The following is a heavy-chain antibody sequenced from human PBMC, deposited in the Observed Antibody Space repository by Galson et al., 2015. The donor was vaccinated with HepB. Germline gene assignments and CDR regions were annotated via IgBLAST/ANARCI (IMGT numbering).Heavy chain of an antibody. V-gene: IGHV3-23*01. J-gene: IGHJ3*02. CDR3: ATKGGSCGCDGSSVHAFDI. Sequence: SLRLSCAASGFSLSRFHMSWVRQTPGKGLEWLPAISDNSVYTLYVDSVRGRFTISRDNSKNTAYLQMNSLRAEETAVYYCATKGGSCGCDGSSVHAFDIWGQGTLVTVSS. CDR1: GFSLSRFH. CDR2: ISDNSVYT. D-gene: IGHD2-21*02.